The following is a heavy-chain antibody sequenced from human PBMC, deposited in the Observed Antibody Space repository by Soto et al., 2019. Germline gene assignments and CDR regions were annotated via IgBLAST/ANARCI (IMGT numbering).Heavy chain of an antibody. Sequence: SETLSLTCTVSGGSIISTFYYWGWLRQPPGRGLEWIANIHYSGETHYSPSLKSRVAISVDTSKSQFSLTLDSVTAAATAVYYCARRPDFRDHGWFDPWGQGILVTVSS. CDR2: IHYSGET. D-gene: IGHD4-17*01. CDR1: GGSIISTFYY. J-gene: IGHJ5*02. V-gene: IGHV4-39*01. CDR3: ARRPDFRDHGWFDP.